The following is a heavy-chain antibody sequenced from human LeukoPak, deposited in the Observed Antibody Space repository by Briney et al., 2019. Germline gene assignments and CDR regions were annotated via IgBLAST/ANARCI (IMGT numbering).Heavy chain of an antibody. J-gene: IGHJ6*02. CDR1: GGSFSGYY. V-gene: IGHV4-59*01. CDR3: ARDGYGDYYYYYGMDV. Sequence: SETLSLTCAIYGGSFSGYYWSWIRQPPGKGLEWIGYIYYSGSTNYNPSLKSRVTISVDTSKNQFSLKLSSVTAADTAVYYCARDGYGDYYYYYGMDVWGQGTTVTVSS. D-gene: IGHD4-17*01. CDR2: IYYSGST.